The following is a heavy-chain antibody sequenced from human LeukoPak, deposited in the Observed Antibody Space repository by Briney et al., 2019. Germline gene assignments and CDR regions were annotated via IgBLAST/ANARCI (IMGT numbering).Heavy chain of an antibody. V-gene: IGHV1-69*05. D-gene: IGHD5-18*01. Sequence: SVKVSCKASGGTFSSYAISWVRQAPGQGLEWMGRIIPIFGTANYAQKFQGRVTITTDESTSTAYMELSSLRSEDTAVYYCARSYGYSYGAFDYWGQETLVTVSS. CDR3: ARSYGYSYGAFDY. J-gene: IGHJ4*02. CDR1: GGTFSSYA. CDR2: IIPIFGTA.